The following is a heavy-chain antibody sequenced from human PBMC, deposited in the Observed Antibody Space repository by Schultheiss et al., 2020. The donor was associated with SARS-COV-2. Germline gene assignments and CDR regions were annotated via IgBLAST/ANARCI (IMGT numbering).Heavy chain of an antibody. CDR3: AKEKESRGWYSGYFDY. CDR2: ISGGST. CDR1: GFTVSSNE. D-gene: IGHD6-19*01. V-gene: IGHV3-38-3*01. J-gene: IGHJ4*02. Sequence: GGSLRLSCAASGFTVSSNEMSWVRQAPGKGLEWVSSISGGSTYYADSVKGRFTISRDNSKNTLYLQMNSLRAEDTAVYYCAKEKESRGWYSGYFDYWGQGTLVTVSS.